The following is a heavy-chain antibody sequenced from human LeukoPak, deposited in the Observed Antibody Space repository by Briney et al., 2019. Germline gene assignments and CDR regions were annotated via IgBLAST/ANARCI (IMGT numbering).Heavy chain of an antibody. CDR3: ARGLEVVTATLDH. J-gene: IGHJ4*02. V-gene: IGHV4-34*01. Sequence: PSETLSLTCAVYGGSFSGYYWSWIRQPPGKGLEWIGEINHSGSTNYNPSLKSRVTISVDTSKNQFSLKLSSVTAADTAVYYCARGLEVVTATLDHWGQGTLVTVSS. D-gene: IGHD2-21*02. CDR1: GGSFSGYY. CDR2: INHSGST.